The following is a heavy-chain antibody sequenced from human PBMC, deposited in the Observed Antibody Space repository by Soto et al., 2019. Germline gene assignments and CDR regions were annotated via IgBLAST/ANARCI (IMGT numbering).Heavy chain of an antibody. V-gene: IGHV4-59*01. J-gene: IGHJ4*02. CDR2: IYNSGRY. CDR1: GGFI. D-gene: IGHD2-8*01. CDR3: ARTLPNRPLFDS. Sequence: QVLLQESGPGLVKPSETLSLTCTVSGGFIWGWIRQSPDKGLEWIGYIYNSGRYNYNPSLESRLTISIDTAKRQFSLRLASVTAADTAVYYCARTLPNRPLFDSWSQGTLVTVSS.